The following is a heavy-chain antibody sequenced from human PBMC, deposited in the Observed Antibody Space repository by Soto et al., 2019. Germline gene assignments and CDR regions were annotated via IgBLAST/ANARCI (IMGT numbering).Heavy chain of an antibody. Sequence: QITLKESGPTLVKPTQTLTLTCTFSGFSLSTSGVGVGWIRQPPGKALEWLALIYWDDDKRYSPSLKSRLTITKDNSKNQVVLTMTNMDPVDTATYYCAHSFYERTLYYFDYWGQGTLVTVSS. J-gene: IGHJ4*02. CDR3: AHSFYERTLYYFDY. V-gene: IGHV2-5*02. D-gene: IGHD5-12*01. CDR1: GFSLSTSGVG. CDR2: IYWDDDK.